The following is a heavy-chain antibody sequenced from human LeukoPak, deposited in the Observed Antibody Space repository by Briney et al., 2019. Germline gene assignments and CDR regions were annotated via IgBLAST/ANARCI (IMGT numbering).Heavy chain of an antibody. CDR1: GFTFSSYG. CDR2: ISYDGSNK. CDR3: AKSRYDSSGYQGAYFDY. D-gene: IGHD3-22*01. J-gene: IGHJ4*02. Sequence: GRSLRLSCAASGFTFSSYGMHWVRQAPGKGLEWVAVISYDGSNKYYADSVKGRFTISRDNSKNTLYLQMNSLRAEDTAVYYCAKSRYDSSGYQGAYFDYWGQGTLVTVSS. V-gene: IGHV3-30*18.